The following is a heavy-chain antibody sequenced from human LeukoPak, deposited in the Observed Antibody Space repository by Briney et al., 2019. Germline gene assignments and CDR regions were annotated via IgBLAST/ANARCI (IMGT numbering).Heavy chain of an antibody. V-gene: IGHV1-2*02. Sequence: ASVKVSCKASEYTFPGYYMHWVRQAPGQGLEWMGWINPNSGGTNYAQKFQGRVTMTRDTSISTAYMELSRLRSDDTAVYYCAREHSSSSGKVFDYWGQGTLVTVSS. D-gene: IGHD6-6*01. CDR1: EYTFPGYY. J-gene: IGHJ4*02. CDR3: AREHSSSSGKVFDY. CDR2: INPNSGGT.